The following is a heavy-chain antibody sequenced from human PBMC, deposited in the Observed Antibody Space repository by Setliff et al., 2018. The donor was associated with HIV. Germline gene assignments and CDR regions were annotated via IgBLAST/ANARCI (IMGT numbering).Heavy chain of an antibody. Sequence: SETLSLTCTVSGGSISSGIYYWSWIRQPAGKGLEWIGSIYYTGNTKYNPSLESRVTFSIDTSENQFSLRLASVTAADTAIYYCARDDSIVLVPAIMRGDGFDFWGQGRMVTVSS. J-gene: IGHJ3*01. V-gene: IGHV4-61*10. CDR2: IYYTGNT. D-gene: IGHD2-2*01. CDR3: ARDDSIVLVPAIMRGDGFDF. CDR1: GGSISSGIYY.